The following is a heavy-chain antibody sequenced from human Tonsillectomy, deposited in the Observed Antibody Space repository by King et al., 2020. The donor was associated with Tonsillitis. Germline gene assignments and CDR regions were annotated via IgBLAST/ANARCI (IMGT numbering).Heavy chain of an antibody. Sequence: VQLQESGPGLVKPSETLSLTCTVSGGSISSYQRSWIRQPPGKGLEWIGYIFYSGCTNYNPSLKSRGHIPVDKSKNQFSLKLGSVTAADTAVYYCARDWDFYDSSEGHAFDIWGQGTMVTVSS. V-gene: IGHV4-59*01. CDR2: IFYSGCT. D-gene: IGHD3-22*01. CDR1: GGSISSYQ. J-gene: IGHJ3*02. CDR3: ARDWDFYDSSEGHAFDI.